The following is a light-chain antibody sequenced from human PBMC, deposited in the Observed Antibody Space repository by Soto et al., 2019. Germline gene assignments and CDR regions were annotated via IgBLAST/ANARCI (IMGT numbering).Light chain of an antibody. V-gene: IGKV1-5*01. CDR3: QQYNHYSGLT. CDR1: QSISIL. J-gene: IGKJ4*01. CDR2: DAS. Sequence: DIQMTQSPSTLSASVGDSVTITCRASQSISILLAWYQQKPGKAPKLLIYDASSLESGVPSRFSGSGSGTEFTLTISSLQPDDFATYYCQQYNHYSGLTSGGGTKVEIK.